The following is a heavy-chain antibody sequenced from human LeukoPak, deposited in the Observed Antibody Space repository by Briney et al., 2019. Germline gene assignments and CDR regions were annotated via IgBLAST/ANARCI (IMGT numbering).Heavy chain of an antibody. CDR3: ARDFGTPDY. CDR1: GFTFSSYA. V-gene: IGHV3-23*01. D-gene: IGHD3-3*01. CDR2: ISGSGGST. J-gene: IGHJ4*02. Sequence: PGGSLRLSCAASGFTFSSYAMSWVRQAPGKGLEWVSAISGSGGSTYYADSVRGRFTISRDNAKNSLYLQMNSLRAEDTAVYYCARDFGTPDYWGQGTLVTVSS.